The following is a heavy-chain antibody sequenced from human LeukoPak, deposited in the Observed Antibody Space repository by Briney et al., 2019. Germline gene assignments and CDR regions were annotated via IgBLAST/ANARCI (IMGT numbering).Heavy chain of an antibody. V-gene: IGHV3-33*01. D-gene: IGHD6-13*01. CDR1: GFTFSSYG. CDR2: IWYDGSNK. CDR3: AREDGYSSSWYSDY. Sequence: GRSLRLSCAASGFTFSSYGMHWVRQAPGKGLEWVAVIWYDGSNKYYADSVKGRFTISRDNSNNTLYLQMNSLRAEDTAVYYCAREDGYSSSWYSDYWGQGTLVTVSS. J-gene: IGHJ4*02.